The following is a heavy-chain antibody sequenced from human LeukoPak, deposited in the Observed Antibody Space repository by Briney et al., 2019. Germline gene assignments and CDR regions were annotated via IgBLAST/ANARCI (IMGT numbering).Heavy chain of an antibody. D-gene: IGHD5-18*01. CDR1: GYTFTGYY. CDR2: INPNSGGT. CDR3: ARGEDTAMVRNYYGMDV. J-gene: IGHJ6*04. Sequence: ASVKVSCKASGYTFTGYYMHWVRQAPGQGLEWMGWINPNSGGTNYAQKFQGWVTMTRETSISTAYMELSRLRSDDTAVYYCARGEDTAMVRNYYGMDVWGKGTTVTVSS. V-gene: IGHV1-2*04.